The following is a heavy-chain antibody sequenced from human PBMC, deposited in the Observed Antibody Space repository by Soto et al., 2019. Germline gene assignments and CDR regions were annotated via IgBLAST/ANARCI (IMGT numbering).Heavy chain of an antibody. CDR2: ISAYNGNT. CDR3: ARDSSSWNPQDYYYGMDV. V-gene: IGHV1-18*01. CDR1: GYTFTSYG. Sequence: QVPLVQSGAEVKKPGASVKVSCKASGYTFTSYGISWVRQAPGQGLEWMGWISAYNGNTNYAQKLQGRVTMTTDTSTSTAYMELRSLRSDDTAVYYCARDSSSWNPQDYYYGMDVWGQGTTVTVSS. D-gene: IGHD6-13*01. J-gene: IGHJ6*02.